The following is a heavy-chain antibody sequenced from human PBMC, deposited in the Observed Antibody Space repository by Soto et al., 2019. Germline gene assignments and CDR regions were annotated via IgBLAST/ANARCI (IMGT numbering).Heavy chain of an antibody. CDR2: ISYDGSNK. Sequence: QVQLVESGGGVVQPGRSLRLSCAASGFTFSSYGMHWVRQAPGKGLEWVAVISYDGSNKYYADSVKGRFTISRDNSKNTLYLQMYSLRAEDTAVYYCAKEEDIVATIPYFDYWGQGTLVTVSS. V-gene: IGHV3-30*18. D-gene: IGHD5-12*01. CDR1: GFTFSSYG. CDR3: AKEEDIVATIPYFDY. J-gene: IGHJ4*02.